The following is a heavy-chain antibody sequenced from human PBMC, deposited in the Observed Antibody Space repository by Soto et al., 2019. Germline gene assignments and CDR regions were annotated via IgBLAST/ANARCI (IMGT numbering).Heavy chain of an antibody. V-gene: IGHV3-74*01. CDR2: INTDGSVT. CDR3: ARQTGLGATNY. Sequence: LRLSCAGSGFTFSNFWMHWVRQAPGKGLVWVARINTDGSVTSHADSVKGRFTISRDNAKSTLYLQMNSLREEDSAMYYCARQTGLGATNYWGRGTLVTVSS. CDR1: GFTFSNFW. J-gene: IGHJ4*02. D-gene: IGHD1-26*01.